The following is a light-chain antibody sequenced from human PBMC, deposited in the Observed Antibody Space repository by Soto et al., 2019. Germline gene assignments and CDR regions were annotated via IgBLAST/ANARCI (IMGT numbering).Light chain of an antibody. Sequence: DIVMTQSADSLAVSLGERATINCKSSQSLLYRSNNKNYLAWYQQKPGQPPKLLIYWASTRESGVPDRFSGSGSGTDFTLTISSLQAEDVAVYYCQQYYASLQTFGPGTKVDIK. J-gene: IGKJ3*01. CDR1: QSLLYRSNNKNY. V-gene: IGKV4-1*01. CDR3: QQYYASLQT. CDR2: WAS.